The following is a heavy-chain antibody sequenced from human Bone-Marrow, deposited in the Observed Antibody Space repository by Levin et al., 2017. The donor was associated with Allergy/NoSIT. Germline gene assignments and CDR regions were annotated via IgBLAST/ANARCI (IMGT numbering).Heavy chain of an antibody. CDR3: ARGRYCSGGTCSVYNPFDL. J-gene: IGHJ3*01. Sequence: SQTPSLPCTVSSGSIRSGTYYWSWIRQPPGKDLEFIGYIYYTESTYYKPSLRSRVSMSVDTSKNQFSLTLNAVTASDTAMYYCARGRYCSGGTCSVYNPFDLWGQGTMLIVSS. V-gene: IGHV4-30-4*01. CDR2: IYYTEST. D-gene: IGHD2-15*01. CDR1: SGSIRSGTYY.